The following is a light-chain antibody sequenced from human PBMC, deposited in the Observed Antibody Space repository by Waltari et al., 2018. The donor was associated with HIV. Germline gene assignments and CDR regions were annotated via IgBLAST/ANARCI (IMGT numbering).Light chain of an antibody. CDR1: SSNIGAGYD. V-gene: IGLV1-40*01. Sequence: QSVLTQPPSVSGAPGQRVTISCTGSSSNIGAGYDVHWYQQLPGTAPKLLIYGNSNRPAVVPDRFSGAKSGSSASRAITGLQAEDEADYYCQSYDSSLSGWVFGGGTKLTVL. J-gene: IGLJ3*02. CDR2: GNS. CDR3: QSYDSSLSGWV.